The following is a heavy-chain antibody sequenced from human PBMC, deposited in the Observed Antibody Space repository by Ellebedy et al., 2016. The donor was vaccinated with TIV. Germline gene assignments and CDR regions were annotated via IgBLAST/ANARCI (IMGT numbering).Heavy chain of an antibody. CDR3: ARGRDAAMASFSYYGLDV. J-gene: IGHJ6*02. CDR1: GYRCTSYY. CDR2: INPHGRRT. D-gene: IGHD5-18*01. V-gene: IGHV1-46*01. Sequence: AASVKVSCKASGYRCTSYYMHWLRQPPRKGSEWMGTINPHGRRTRYAQNFQGRVTVTKDTSTSTVYMELRNLRFDDTAVYYCARGRDAAMASFSYYGLDVWGQGTTVTVSS.